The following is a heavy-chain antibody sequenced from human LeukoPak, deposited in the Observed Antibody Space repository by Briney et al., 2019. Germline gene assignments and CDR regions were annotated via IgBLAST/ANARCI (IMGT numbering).Heavy chain of an antibody. D-gene: IGHD3-10*01. V-gene: IGHV1-2*02. CDR3: ARDFGNYYGSGTLDWFDP. CDR2: INPNSGAT. Sequence: ASVKVSCKTSGYPFTDYYIHWVRQAPGQGLEWMGWINPNSGATNYPRKFQGRVTVTRDTSTSTAYTELTSLRSDDTAVYFCARDFGNYYGSGTLDWFDPWGQGTLVTVSS. CDR1: GYPFTDYY. J-gene: IGHJ5*02.